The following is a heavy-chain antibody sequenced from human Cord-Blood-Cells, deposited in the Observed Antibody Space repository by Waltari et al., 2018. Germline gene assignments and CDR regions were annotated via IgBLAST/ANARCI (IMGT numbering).Heavy chain of an antibody. D-gene: IGHD4-4*01. J-gene: IGHJ3*02. CDR3: ASLNSNYDAFDI. CDR2: ISYSGST. Sequence: QVQLQESGPGLVKPSQTLSLTCTFSGGSISSGGYYWSWIRQHPGTGLEWIGYISYSGSTYYNPSLKSRVTISVDTSKNQFSLKLSSVTAADTAVYYCASLNSNYDAFDIWGQGTMVTVSS. CDR1: GGSISSGGYY. V-gene: IGHV4-31*03.